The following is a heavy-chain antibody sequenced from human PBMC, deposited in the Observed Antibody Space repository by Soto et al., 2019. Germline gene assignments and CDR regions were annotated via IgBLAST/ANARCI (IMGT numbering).Heavy chain of an antibody. CDR2: IYYSGST. Sequence: PSETLSLTCTVSGGSISSYYWSWIRQPPGKGLEWIGYIYYSGSTNYNPSLKSRVTITVDTSKNQFSLKLSSVTAADTAVYYCARHRRSLWSGYSNDAFDIWGQGTMVT. CDR1: GGSISSYY. D-gene: IGHD3-3*01. J-gene: IGHJ3*02. CDR3: ARHRRSLWSGYSNDAFDI. V-gene: IGHV4-59*08.